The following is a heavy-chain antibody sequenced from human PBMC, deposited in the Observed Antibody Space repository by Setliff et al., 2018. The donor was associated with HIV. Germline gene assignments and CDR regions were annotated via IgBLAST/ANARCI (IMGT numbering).Heavy chain of an antibody. CDR1: GGSISSGGYY. Sequence: SETLSLTCTVSGGSISSGGYYWSWIRQHPGKGLEWIGYIYYSGSTYYNPSLKSRVTISVDTSKNQFSRKLSSVTAADTAVYYCARSTKYYDFWSGYQPFDYWGQGTLVTVSS. J-gene: IGHJ4*02. V-gene: IGHV4-31*03. CDR2: IYYSGST. D-gene: IGHD3-3*01. CDR3: ARSTKYYDFWSGYQPFDY.